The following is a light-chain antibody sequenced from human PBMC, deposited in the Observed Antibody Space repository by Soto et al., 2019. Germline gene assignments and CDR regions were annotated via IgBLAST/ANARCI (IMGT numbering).Light chain of an antibody. CDR3: QQSYSTPPT. Sequence: DIQMTQSPSSLSASVGDRVTITCRASQSISSYLNWYQQKPGKAPKLLIYAASSLQSGVPSRFSGSGPGTGFTLTIKSVQPEYCATYYCQQSYSTPPTFGQGPQVEIK. CDR2: AAS. V-gene: IGKV1-39*01. J-gene: IGKJ1*01. CDR1: QSISSY.